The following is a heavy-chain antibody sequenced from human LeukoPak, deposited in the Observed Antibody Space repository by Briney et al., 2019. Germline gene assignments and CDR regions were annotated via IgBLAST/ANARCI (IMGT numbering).Heavy chain of an antibody. CDR1: GVSISSSSYY. J-gene: IGHJ4*02. D-gene: IGHD3-9*01. Sequence: SETLSLTCTVSGVSISSSSYYWGWIRQPPGKGLEWIGSIYYRGSTYYNPSLKSRVTISVDTSKNQFSLKLSSVTAADTAVYYCARHVGLVSDFDYWGQGTLVTVSS. V-gene: IGHV4-39*01. CDR2: IYYRGST. CDR3: ARHVGLVSDFDY.